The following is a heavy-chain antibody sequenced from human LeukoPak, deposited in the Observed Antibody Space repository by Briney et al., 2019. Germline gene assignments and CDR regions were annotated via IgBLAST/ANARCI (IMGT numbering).Heavy chain of an antibody. Sequence: GGSLRLSCAASGFTFSNYDMNWVRQAPRKGLEWVSSISISGGNTYYADSVKGRFTISRDNSKNTLCLQMNSLSAEDTAVYYCAKARTAAYYFDYWGQGTLVAVSS. J-gene: IGHJ4*02. CDR3: AKARTAAYYFDY. CDR2: ISISGGNT. D-gene: IGHD6-25*01. CDR1: GFTFSNYD. V-gene: IGHV3-23*01.